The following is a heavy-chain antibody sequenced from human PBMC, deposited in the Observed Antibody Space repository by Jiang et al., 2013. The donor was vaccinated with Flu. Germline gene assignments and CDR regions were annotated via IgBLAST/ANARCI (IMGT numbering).Heavy chain of an antibody. J-gene: IGHJ5*02. V-gene: IGHV1-2*02. CDR1: GYTFTGYY. CDR3: ARDPYYSSSGTYYNGDNWFDP. D-gene: IGHD3-10*01. Sequence: SGAEVKKPGASVKISCKASGYTFTGYYMHWVRQAPGQGLEWMGWINPNSGGTNYAQKFQARVTMTRDTSIGTAYMELSRLTSGDTAVYYCARDPYYSSSGTYYNGDNWFDPWGQGTLVTVSS. CDR2: INPNSGGT.